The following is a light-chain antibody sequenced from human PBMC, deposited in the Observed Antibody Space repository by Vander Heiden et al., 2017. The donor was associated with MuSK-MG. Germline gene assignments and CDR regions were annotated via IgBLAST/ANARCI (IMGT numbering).Light chain of an antibody. Sequence: EIVLTQSPATLSLSPGERATLSCRASQSIGSYLAWYQQRPGQAPRLLIYDASTRATGIPARFSGSGSGTDFTLTISTLKPEDFAVYHCQQRSNWPPSWTFGQGTKVEVK. V-gene: IGKV3-11*01. CDR1: QSIGSY. CDR2: DAS. CDR3: QQRSNWPPSWT. J-gene: IGKJ1*01.